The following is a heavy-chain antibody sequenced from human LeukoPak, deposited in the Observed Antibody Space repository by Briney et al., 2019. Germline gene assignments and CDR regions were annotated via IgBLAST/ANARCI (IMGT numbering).Heavy chain of an antibody. CDR2: INGDGSST. V-gene: IGHV3-74*01. CDR3: ARDRTLDY. J-gene: IGHJ4*02. CDR1: GFTVRSYW. Sequence: GGSLRLSCAASGFTVRSYWMYWVRQAPGKGLVWVSLINGDGSSTTYADSVEGRLTISSDSAKNTLYLQMNSLRAEDTAVYYCARDRTLDYWGRGTLVTVSS.